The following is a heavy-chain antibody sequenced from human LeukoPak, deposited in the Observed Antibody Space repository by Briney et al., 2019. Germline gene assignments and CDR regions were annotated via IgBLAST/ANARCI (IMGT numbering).Heavy chain of an antibody. D-gene: IGHD4-11*01. CDR3: AKASEVHEHSNYVGFDY. CDR2: ISGSGGRT. J-gene: IGHJ4*02. Sequence: GGSLRLSCAASGFTFSSYAMHWVRQAPGKGLEWVSGISGSGGRTYYADSVRGRLTISRDSSKNTVDLQMNSLRAEDTAVYYCAKASEVHEHSNYVGFDYWGQGTLVTVSS. V-gene: IGHV3-23*01. CDR1: GFTFSSYA.